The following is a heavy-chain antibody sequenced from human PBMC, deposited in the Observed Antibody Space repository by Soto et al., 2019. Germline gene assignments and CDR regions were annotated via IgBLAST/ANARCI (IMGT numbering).Heavy chain of an antibody. J-gene: IGHJ4*02. D-gene: IGHD3-22*01. CDR1: GGSVSSGSYY. CDR3: ARLLITMIVVVIPDYFDY. V-gene: IGHV4-61*01. CDR2: IYYSGST. Sequence: SETLSLTCTVSGGSVSSGSYYWSWIRQPPGKGLEWIGYIYYSGSTNYNPSLKSRVTISVDTSKNQFSLKLSSVTAADTAVYYCARLLITMIVVVIPDYFDYWGQGTLVTVSS.